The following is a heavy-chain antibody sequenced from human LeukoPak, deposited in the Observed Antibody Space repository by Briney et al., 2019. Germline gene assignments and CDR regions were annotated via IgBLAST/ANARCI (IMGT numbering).Heavy chain of an antibody. CDR1: GGTFSSYA. J-gene: IGHJ4*02. CDR3: ARDWDYYDSSGYSDY. CDR2: IIPILGIA. V-gene: IGHV1-69*04. Sequence: ASVKVSCKASGGTFSSYAISWVRQAPGQGLEWMGRIIPILGIANYAQKFQGRVTITADKSTSTAYMELSSLRSEGTAVYYCARDWDYYDSSGYSDYWGQGTLVTVSS. D-gene: IGHD3-22*01.